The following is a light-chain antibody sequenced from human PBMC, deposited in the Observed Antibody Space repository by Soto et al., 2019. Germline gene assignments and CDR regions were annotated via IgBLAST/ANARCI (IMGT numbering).Light chain of an antibody. V-gene: IGKV3-20*01. CDR2: GAS. Sequence: ESVLTQSPGSLSLSPGERATLSCRASQSVSSSYLAWYQQKPGQAPRLLIYGASSRATGIPDRFSGSGSGTDFTLTISRLEPEDFAVYYCHQYGSSQYTFGPGTKLEIK. J-gene: IGKJ2*01. CDR1: QSVSSSY. CDR3: HQYGSSQYT.